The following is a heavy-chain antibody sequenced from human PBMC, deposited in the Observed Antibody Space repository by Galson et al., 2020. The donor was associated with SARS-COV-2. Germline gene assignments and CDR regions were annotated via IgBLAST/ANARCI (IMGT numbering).Heavy chain of an antibody. V-gene: IGHV3-30*18. Sequence: GGSLRLSCAASGFTFSSYGMHWVRQAPGKGLEWVAVISYDGSNKYYADSVKGRFTISRDNSKNTLYLQMNSLRAEDTAVYYCAKDYWELSAYFDYWGQGTLVTVSS. CDR2: ISYDGSNK. J-gene: IGHJ4*02. CDR3: AKDYWELSAYFDY. CDR1: GFTFSSYG. D-gene: IGHD1-26*01.